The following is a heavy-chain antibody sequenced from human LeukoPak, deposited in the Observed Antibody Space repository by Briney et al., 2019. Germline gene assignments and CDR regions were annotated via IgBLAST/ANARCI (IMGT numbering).Heavy chain of an antibody. CDR1: GFTFSSYA. CDR3: AKGRLLFTSYYYYMDV. J-gene: IGHJ6*03. CDR2: ISGSGGST. Sequence: PGGSLRLPCAASGFTFSSYAMSWVRQAPGKGLEWVSAISGSGGSTYYADSVKGRFTISRDNSKNTLYLQMNSLRAEDTAVYYCAKGRLLFTSYYYYMDVWGKGTTVTVSS. D-gene: IGHD2-21*02. V-gene: IGHV3-23*01.